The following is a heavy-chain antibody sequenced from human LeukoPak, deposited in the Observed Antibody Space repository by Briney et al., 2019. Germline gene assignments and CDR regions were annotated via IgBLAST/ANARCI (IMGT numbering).Heavy chain of an antibody. CDR3: AKEVDCPSDCLFFHS. J-gene: IGHJ4*02. Sequence: GGSLRLSCAASGFTFYRFTIHWVRQTPGKGLEWVSLINRRGHTFYADSVKGRFTISRDNSRNSVFLQMNSLRPEDTALYHCAKEVDCPSDCLFFHSWGQGTLVTVSS. CDR2: INRRGHT. V-gene: IGHV3-43*01. CDR1: GFTFYRFT. D-gene: IGHD2-21*02.